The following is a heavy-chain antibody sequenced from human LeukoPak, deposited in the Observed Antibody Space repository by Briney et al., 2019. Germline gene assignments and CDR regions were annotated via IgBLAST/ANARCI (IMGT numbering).Heavy chain of an antibody. CDR3: TTDEGYYDSSEDY. V-gene: IGHV3-15*01. CDR1: GFTFSNAW. CDR2: IKSKTDGGTT. Sequence: VGSLRLSCAASGFTFSNAWMSWVRQAPGKGLEWVGRIKSKTDGGTTDYAAPVKGRFTISRDDSKNTLYLQMNSLKTEDTAVYYCTTDEGYYDSSEDYWGQGTLVTVSS. J-gene: IGHJ4*02. D-gene: IGHD3-22*01.